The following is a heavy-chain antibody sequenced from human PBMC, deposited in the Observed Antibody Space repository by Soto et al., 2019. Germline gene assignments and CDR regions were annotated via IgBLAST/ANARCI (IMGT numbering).Heavy chain of an antibody. J-gene: IGHJ4*02. D-gene: IGHD6-19*01. CDR1: GFTFCSYG. Sequence: PGGSLRLSCAASGFTFCSYGMHWVRQAPGKGLEWVAVISYDGSNKYYADSVKGRFTISRDNSKNTLYLQMNSLRSDDTAVYYCARIPSIAVAGTHYFDYWGQGTLVTVSS. CDR2: ISYDGSNK. CDR3: ARIPSIAVAGTHYFDY. V-gene: IGHV3-30*03.